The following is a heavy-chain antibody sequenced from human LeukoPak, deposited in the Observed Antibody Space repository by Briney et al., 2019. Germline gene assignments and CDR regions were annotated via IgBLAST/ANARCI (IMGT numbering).Heavy chain of an antibody. V-gene: IGHV3-23*01. J-gene: IGHJ4*02. CDR1: GFTFSSYT. CDR2: ISGSGST. Sequence: PGGSLRLSCAASGFTFSSYTMNWVRQAPGKGLEWVSAISGSGSTYYADSVKGRFTISRDNSKNTLYLQMNSLRAGDTAIYYCAKSVTMIVVANPGDYWGQGTLVTVSS. D-gene: IGHD3-22*01. CDR3: AKSVTMIVVANPGDY.